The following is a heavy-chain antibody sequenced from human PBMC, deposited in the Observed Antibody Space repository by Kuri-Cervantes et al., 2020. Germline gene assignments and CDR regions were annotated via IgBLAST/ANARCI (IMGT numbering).Heavy chain of an antibody. V-gene: IGHV3-30*03. D-gene: IGHD7-27*01. Sequence: GGSLRLSWAASGFTFGSYGMHWVRQAPGKGLEWVAVISYDGRNKYYADSVKGRFTISRDNSKNTLYRQMNSLRAEDTAVYYCARAAPGLKRGFDYWGQGTLVTVSS. CDR1: GFTFGSYG. J-gene: IGHJ4*02. CDR2: ISYDGRNK. CDR3: ARAAPGLKRGFDY.